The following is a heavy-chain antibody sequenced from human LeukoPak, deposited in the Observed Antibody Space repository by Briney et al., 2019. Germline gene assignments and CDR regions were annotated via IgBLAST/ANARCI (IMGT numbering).Heavy chain of an antibody. V-gene: IGHV3-21*01. Sequence: PGGSLRLSCAASGFTFSSYSMNWVRQAPGKGLEWVSSISSSSSYIYYADSVKGRFTISRDNAKNSLYLQMNSLRAEDTAVYYCARGQAVAAGGFDLWGRGTLVTVSS. J-gene: IGHJ2*01. CDR1: GFTFSSYS. D-gene: IGHD6-19*01. CDR3: ARGQAVAAGGFDL. CDR2: ISSSSSYI.